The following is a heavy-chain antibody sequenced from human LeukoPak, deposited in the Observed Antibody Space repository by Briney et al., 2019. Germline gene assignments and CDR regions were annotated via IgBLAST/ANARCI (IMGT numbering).Heavy chain of an antibody. D-gene: IGHD3-16*01. Sequence: PSETLSLTCAVNGESFSGYFWSWIRLPPGKGLEWIGEINHSGNTNYNPSLKSRVTISIDTSKNQCSLKLSSVTAADTAVYYCARHGGGGRAFDIWGQGTMVTVSS. CDR2: INHSGNT. V-gene: IGHV4-34*01. CDR3: ARHGGGGRAFDI. J-gene: IGHJ3*02. CDR1: GESFSGYF.